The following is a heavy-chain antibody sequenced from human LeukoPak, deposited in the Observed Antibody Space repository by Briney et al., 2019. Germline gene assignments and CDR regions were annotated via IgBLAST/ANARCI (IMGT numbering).Heavy chain of an antibody. V-gene: IGHV3-23*01. Sequence: GGSLRLSCAASGFTFTNYAMSWIRQAPGKGLEWVSTISDSGGSTYYADSVKGRFTISRDNSKNTLYLQMNSLRAEDTAVYYCAKGLYCSGGSCYYMDVWGKGTTVTVSS. CDR3: AKGLYCSGGSCYYMDV. CDR2: ISDSGGST. J-gene: IGHJ6*03. CDR1: GFTFTNYA. D-gene: IGHD2-15*01.